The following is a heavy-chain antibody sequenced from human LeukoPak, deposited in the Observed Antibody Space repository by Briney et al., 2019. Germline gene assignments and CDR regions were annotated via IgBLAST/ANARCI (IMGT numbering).Heavy chain of an antibody. D-gene: IGHD3-22*01. CDR1: GFTFDDYA. J-gene: IGHJ4*02. Sequence: PGRSLRLSCAASGFTFDDYAMHWVRQAPGKGLEWVSGISWNSGSIGYADSVKGRFTISRDNAKNSLYLQMNSLRAEDTALYYCAKDSDSSGYYYDYWGQGTLVTVSS. V-gene: IGHV3-9*01. CDR3: AKDSDSSGYYYDY. CDR2: ISWNSGSI.